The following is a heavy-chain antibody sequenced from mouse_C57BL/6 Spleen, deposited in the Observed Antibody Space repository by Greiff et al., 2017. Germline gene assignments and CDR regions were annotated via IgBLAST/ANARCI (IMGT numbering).Heavy chain of an antibody. D-gene: IGHD1-1*01. V-gene: IGHV1-53*01. CDR1: GYTFTSYW. CDR2: INPSNGGT. CDR3: ARDLLGGGYWYFDV. Sequence: QVQLKQPGTELVKPGASVKLSCKASGYTFTSYWMHWVKQRPGQGLEWLGNINPSNGGTNYNEKFKSKATLTVDKSYSTAYMQLSSLTSEDSAVYYCARDLLGGGYWYFDVWGTGTTVTVSS. J-gene: IGHJ1*03.